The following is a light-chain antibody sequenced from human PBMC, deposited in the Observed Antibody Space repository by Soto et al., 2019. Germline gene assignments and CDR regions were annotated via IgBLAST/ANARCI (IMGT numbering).Light chain of an antibody. Sequence: DVVLTQTPPTLSVTPGQPASSSCKSSQDLLHSDGRTYLDWYLQKPGQSPQLLIYLGSHRASGVPDRFSGSESGTDFTLKISRVEAEDVGVYYCMQRLQTPWTFGQGTKVDI. CDR1: QDLLHSDGRTY. CDR2: LGS. J-gene: IGKJ1*01. V-gene: IGKV2-28*01. CDR3: MQRLQTPWT.